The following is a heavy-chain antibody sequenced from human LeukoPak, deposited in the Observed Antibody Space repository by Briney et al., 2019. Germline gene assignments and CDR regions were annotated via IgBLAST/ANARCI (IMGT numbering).Heavy chain of an antibody. J-gene: IGHJ4*02. CDR3: ARRGRIFGVVIIGYFDY. Sequence: GGSLRLSCAASGFTFSSYWMSWVCQAPGKGLEWVANIEQEGSEKNYVDSVKGRFTISRDNAKNSLYLQMNSLRAEDTAVYYCARRGRIFGVVIIGYFDYWGQGTLVTVSS. D-gene: IGHD3-3*01. CDR1: GFTFSSYW. CDR2: IEQEGSEK. V-gene: IGHV3-7*05.